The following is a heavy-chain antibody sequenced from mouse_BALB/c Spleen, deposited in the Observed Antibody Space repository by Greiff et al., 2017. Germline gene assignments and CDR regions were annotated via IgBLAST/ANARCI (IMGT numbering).Heavy chain of an antibody. CDR2: ISTYYGDA. CDR3: ARSGDGYPYYYAMDY. J-gene: IGHJ4*01. V-gene: IGHV1S137*01. Sequence: QVQLKQSGAELVRPGVSVKISCKGSGYTFTDYAMHWVKQSHAKSLEWIGVISTYYGDASYNQKFKGKATMTVDKSSSTAYMELARLTSEDSAIYYCARSGDGYPYYYAMDYWGQGTSVTVSS. CDR1: GYTFTDYA. D-gene: IGHD2-3*01.